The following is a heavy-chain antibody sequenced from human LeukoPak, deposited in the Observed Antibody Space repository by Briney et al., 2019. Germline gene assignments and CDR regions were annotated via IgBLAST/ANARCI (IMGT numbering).Heavy chain of an antibody. CDR3: ATSVQRITMIVVYFDY. J-gene: IGHJ4*02. Sequence: ASVKVSCKVSGYTLTELSIHWVRQAPGKGLEWRGGFDPEDGETIYAQKFQGRVTMTQDISTDTAYMEVSSLRSEDTAVYYCATSVQRITMIVVYFDYWGQGTLVTVSS. D-gene: IGHD3-22*01. CDR2: FDPEDGET. CDR1: GYTLTELS. V-gene: IGHV1-24*01.